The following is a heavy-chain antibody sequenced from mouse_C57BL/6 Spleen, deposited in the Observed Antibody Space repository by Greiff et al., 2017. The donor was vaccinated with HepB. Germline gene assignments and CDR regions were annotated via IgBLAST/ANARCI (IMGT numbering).Heavy chain of an antibody. J-gene: IGHJ3*01. D-gene: IGHD1-1*01. CDR3: ASHYYGSSPFAY. CDR2: IDPSDSET. Sequence: VQLQQPGAELVRPGSSVKLSCKASGYTFTSYWMHWVKQRPIQGLEWIGNIDPSDSETHYNQKFKDKATLTVDKSSSTAYMQLSSLTSEDSAVYYCASHYYGSSPFAYWGQGTLVTVSA. V-gene: IGHV1-52*01. CDR1: GYTFTSYW.